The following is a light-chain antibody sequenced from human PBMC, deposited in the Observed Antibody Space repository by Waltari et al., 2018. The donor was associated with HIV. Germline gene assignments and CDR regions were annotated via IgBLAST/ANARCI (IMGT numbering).Light chain of an antibody. CDR1: SSDIGSYNY. V-gene: IGLV2-11*01. CDR2: DVR. J-gene: IGLJ3*02. Sequence: QSALTQPRSVSGSPGQSVTISCTGSSSDIGSYNYVSWYQQHPGKAPKSIIYDVRERPSGVPDRFAGSKSGNTASLTISGLQAEDEADYYCCSYAGTYSWVFGGGTKLTVL. CDR3: CSYAGTYSWV.